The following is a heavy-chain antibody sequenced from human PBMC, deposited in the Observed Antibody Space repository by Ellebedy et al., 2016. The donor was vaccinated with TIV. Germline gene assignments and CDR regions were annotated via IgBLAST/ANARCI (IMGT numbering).Heavy chain of an antibody. V-gene: IGHV1-18*01. CDR2: ISAYNGNT. CDR1: GYTFTSYG. CDR3: SKSGLFGELLYLDY. J-gene: IGHJ4*02. D-gene: IGHD3-10*02. Sequence: AASVKVSCKASGYTFTSYGISWVRPAPGQGLEWMGWISAYNGNTNYAQKLQGRVTMTTDTSTSTAYMEQRRLRTDNTAVFYCSKSGLFGELLYLDYWGQGTLVTVSS.